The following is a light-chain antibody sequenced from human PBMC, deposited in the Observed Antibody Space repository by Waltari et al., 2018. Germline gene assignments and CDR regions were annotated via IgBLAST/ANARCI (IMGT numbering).Light chain of an antibody. J-gene: IGKJ1*01. CDR1: QGIGSD. CDR3: LQDHNYPST. Sequence: AVQMTQSPSSLSALVGGRVSITCRASQGIGSDLAWYQQRPGRAPTLLVFSASTLHTGVPSRFSGSGSGTDFTLTINSLQPEDFATYYCLQDHNYPSTFGQGTNVEI. CDR2: SAS. V-gene: IGKV1-6*01.